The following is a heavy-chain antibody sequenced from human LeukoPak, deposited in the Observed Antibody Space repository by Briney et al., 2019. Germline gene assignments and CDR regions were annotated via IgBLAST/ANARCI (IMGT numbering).Heavy chain of an antibody. CDR2: ISGSGGST. Sequence: NPGGSLRLSCAASGFTFSSYSMNWVRQAPGKGLEWVSAISGSGGSTYYADSVKGRFTISRDNAKNSLYLQMNSLRAEDTAVYYCAREVLYYGSGSYDAFDIWGQGTMVTVSS. J-gene: IGHJ3*02. D-gene: IGHD3-10*01. CDR3: AREVLYYGSGSYDAFDI. V-gene: IGHV3-21*01. CDR1: GFTFSSYS.